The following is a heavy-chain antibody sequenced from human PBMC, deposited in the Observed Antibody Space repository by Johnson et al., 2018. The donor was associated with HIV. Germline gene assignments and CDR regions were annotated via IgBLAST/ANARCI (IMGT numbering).Heavy chain of an antibody. CDR2: INWNGGST. D-gene: IGHD3-16*01. CDR1: GLTFSSYG. V-gene: IGHV3-20*04. Sequence: VQLVESGGGLVMPGGSLRLSCAAPGLTFSSYGMHWVRQAPGKGLEWVSGINWNGGSTGYADSVKGRFTISRDNAKNSLYLQMNSLRAEDTAVYYCAREEGSGEPPNAFDIWGQGTMVTVSS. CDR3: AREEGSGEPPNAFDI. J-gene: IGHJ3*02.